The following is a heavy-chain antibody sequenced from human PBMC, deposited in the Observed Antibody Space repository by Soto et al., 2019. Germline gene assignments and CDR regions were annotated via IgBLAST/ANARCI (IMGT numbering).Heavy chain of an antibody. D-gene: IGHD4-4*01. Sequence: SLTCTVSGGSIRIGGYYWTWIRQHPGKGLEWIGYIYYSGNTYYNPSLKSRLTLSLDTSKNQFSLKLTSVTAADTAVYYCARGGVKVTNGMDVWGQGTTVTVSS. CDR3: ARGGVKVTNGMDV. J-gene: IGHJ6*02. V-gene: IGHV4-31*03. CDR2: IYYSGNT. CDR1: GGSIRIGGYY.